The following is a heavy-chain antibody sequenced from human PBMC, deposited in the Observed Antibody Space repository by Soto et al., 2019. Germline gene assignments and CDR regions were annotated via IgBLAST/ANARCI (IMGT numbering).Heavy chain of an antibody. V-gene: IGHV4-59*01. D-gene: IGHD2-21*01. Sequence: PSETLSLTCTVSGGSISSYYWSWIRQPPGKGLEWIGYIYYSGSTNYNPSLKSRVTISVDTSKNQFSLKLSSVTAADTAVYYCARAPKDDLHMNNWFDPWGQGTLLPVSS. CDR1: GGSISSYY. CDR3: ARAPKDDLHMNNWFDP. J-gene: IGHJ5*02. CDR2: IYYSGST.